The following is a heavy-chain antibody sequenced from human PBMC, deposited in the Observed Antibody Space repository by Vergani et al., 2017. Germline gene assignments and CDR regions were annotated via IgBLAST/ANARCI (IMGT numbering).Heavy chain of an antibody. D-gene: IGHD3-10*01. CDR1: GYTFTSYG. V-gene: IGHV1-18*04. CDR2: ISAYNGNT. J-gene: IGHJ3*02. Sequence: QVQLVQSGAEVKTPGASVKVSCKASGYTFTSYGISWVRQAPGQGLEWMGWISAYNGNTNYAQKLQGRVTMTTDTSTSTAYMELRSLRSDDTAVYYCARIRGKLWFGELLLPSDAFDSWSQGTMVTVSS. CDR3: ARIRGKLWFGELLLPSDAFDS.